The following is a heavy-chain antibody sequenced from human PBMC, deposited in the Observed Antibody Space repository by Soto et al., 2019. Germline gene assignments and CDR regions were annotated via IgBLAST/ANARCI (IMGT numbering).Heavy chain of an antibody. Sequence: RVSCAASGFTFSMYWMHWVRQVPGKGPEWVSRINDDGSSTNYADSVKGRFTISRDNAKNTLYLQMNDLRAEDTAVYYCTRGPRSTSTGTGAFWGQGTLVTVSS. CDR2: INDDGSST. V-gene: IGHV3-74*01. CDR1: GFTFSMYW. D-gene: IGHD1-1*01. CDR3: TRGPRSTSTGTGAF. J-gene: IGHJ4*02.